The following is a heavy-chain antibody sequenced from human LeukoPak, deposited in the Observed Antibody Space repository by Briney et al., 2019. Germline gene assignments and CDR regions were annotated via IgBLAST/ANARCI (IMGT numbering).Heavy chain of an antibody. CDR3: ARVQRSSVVVAAPLYY. Sequence: ASVKVSCKASGYTFTDYYIHWVRQAPGQGPEWMGWINSNSGDTEYAQTFQGRVTMTRDTSISTAYMELSRLRSDDTAVYYCARVQRSSVVVAAPLYYWGQGTLVTVSS. D-gene: IGHD2-15*01. V-gene: IGHV1-2*02. CDR1: GYTFTDYY. J-gene: IGHJ4*02. CDR2: INSNSGDT.